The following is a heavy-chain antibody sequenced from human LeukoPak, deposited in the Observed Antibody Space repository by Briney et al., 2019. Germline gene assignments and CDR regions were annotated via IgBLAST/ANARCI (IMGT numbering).Heavy chain of an antibody. J-gene: IGHJ4*02. D-gene: IGHD4-17*01. V-gene: IGHV3-30-3*01. Sequence: PGGSLRLSCAASGFTFSSYAIHWVRQAPGKGLEWVAVISYDGSNKYYADSVKGRFTISRDNSKNRLYLQMNSLRAEDTAVYYCARETGSAVGSTDFDYWGQGTLVTVSS. CDR1: GFTFSSYA. CDR2: ISYDGSNK. CDR3: ARETGSAVGSTDFDY.